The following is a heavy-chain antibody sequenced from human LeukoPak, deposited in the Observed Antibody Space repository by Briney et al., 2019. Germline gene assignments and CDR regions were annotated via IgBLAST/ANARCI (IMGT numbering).Heavy chain of an antibody. D-gene: IGHD6-13*01. Sequence: PGGSLRLSCAASGFTFSIYSMNWVRQAPGKGLEWVSSISSSSSYIYYADSVKGRFTISRDNAKNSLYLQMNSLRAEDTAVYYCARRGIASPGHPFDYWGQGILVTVSS. CDR2: ISSSSSYI. CDR1: GFTFSIYS. CDR3: ARRGIASPGHPFDY. J-gene: IGHJ4*02. V-gene: IGHV3-21*01.